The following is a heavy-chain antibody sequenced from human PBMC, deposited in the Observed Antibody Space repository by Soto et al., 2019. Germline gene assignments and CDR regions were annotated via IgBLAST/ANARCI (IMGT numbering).Heavy chain of an antibody. J-gene: IGHJ6*03. CDR1: GGSFSGYY. V-gene: IGHV4-34*01. Sequence: QVQLQQWGAGLLKPSETLSLTCAVYGGSFSGYYWSWIRQPPGKGLEWIGEINHSGSTNYNPSLKSRVTISVYTSKNQFSLKLSSVTAADTAVYYCARGSTGIRAAGPINYYYYMDVWGKGTTVTVSS. CDR2: INHSGST. CDR3: ARGSTGIRAAGPINYYYYMDV. D-gene: IGHD6-13*01.